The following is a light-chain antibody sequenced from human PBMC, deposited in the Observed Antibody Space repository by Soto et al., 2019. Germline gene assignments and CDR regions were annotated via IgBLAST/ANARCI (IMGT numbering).Light chain of an antibody. CDR3: QQRSNWPPTWT. CDR1: QSVSSSY. Sequence: EIVLTQSPGTLSLSPGERATLSCRASQSVSSSYLAWYQQKPGQAPRLLMYGASNRATGIPARFSGSGSGTDFTLTISSLEPEDFAVYYCQQRSNWPPTWTFGQGTKVDIK. CDR2: GAS. V-gene: IGKV3D-20*02. J-gene: IGKJ1*01.